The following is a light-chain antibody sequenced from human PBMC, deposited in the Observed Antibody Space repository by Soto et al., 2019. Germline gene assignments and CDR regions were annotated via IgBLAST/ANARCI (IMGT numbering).Light chain of an antibody. V-gene: IGKV3-20*01. CDR2: GAS. J-gene: IGKJ2*01. Sequence: EIVLTQSPGTLSLSPGERATLSCRASQSVNSYSLAWYQQKPGQAPRLLIYGASSRATGITDRFSGSGSGTDFTLTISRLEPEDVAVYYCQQYGSQYIFGQGTKLEIK. CDR1: QSVNSYS. CDR3: QQYGSQYI.